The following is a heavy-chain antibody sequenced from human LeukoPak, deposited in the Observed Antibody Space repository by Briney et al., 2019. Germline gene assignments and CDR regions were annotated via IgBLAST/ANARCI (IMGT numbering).Heavy chain of an antibody. CDR2: IYYSGST. D-gene: IGHD2-15*01. J-gene: IGHJ4*02. V-gene: IGHV4-59*11. CDR3: ARAPLYCSGGSCSHTNFDY. Sequence: PSETLSLTCTASGGSISSHYWSWIRQPPGKGLEWIGNIYYSGSTNYNPSLKSRVTISIDTSKTHFSLKLSSVTAADTAVYYCARAPLYCSGGSCSHTNFDYWGQGTLVTVSS. CDR1: GGSISSHY.